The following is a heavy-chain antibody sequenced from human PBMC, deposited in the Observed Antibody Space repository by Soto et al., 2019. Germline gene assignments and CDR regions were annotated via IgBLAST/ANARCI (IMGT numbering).Heavy chain of an antibody. CDR3: ARAYTFLWDWYFDL. Sequence: EVQLVESGGGLVQPGGSLRLSCAASGFTFSSYSMNWVRQAPGKGLAWVSYISSSSSTIYYADYVNGRCTISRDNAKNSLYLQMNSLRDEDTAVYYCARAYTFLWDWYFDLWGRGTLVTVSS. CDR1: GFTFSSYS. CDR2: ISSSSSTI. D-gene: IGHD3-16*01. J-gene: IGHJ2*01. V-gene: IGHV3-48*02.